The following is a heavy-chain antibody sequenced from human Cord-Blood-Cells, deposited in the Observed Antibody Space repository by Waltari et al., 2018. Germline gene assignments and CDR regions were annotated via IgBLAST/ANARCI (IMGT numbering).Heavy chain of an antibody. CDR3: ARARLERPNDAFDI. CDR1: GSTFSSYA. CDR2: IIPILGTA. D-gene: IGHD1-1*01. Sequence: QVQLVQSGAEVKKPGYSVQVSGKASGSTFSSYAISWVRQAPGQGLEWMGGIIPILGTANYAQKFQGRVTITADESTSTAYMELISLRSEDTAVYYCARARLERPNDAFDIWGQGTMVTVSS. V-gene: IGHV1-69*01. J-gene: IGHJ3*02.